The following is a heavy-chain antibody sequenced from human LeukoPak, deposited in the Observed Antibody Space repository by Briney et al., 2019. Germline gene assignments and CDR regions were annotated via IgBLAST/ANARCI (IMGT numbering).Heavy chain of an antibody. J-gene: IGHJ5*02. D-gene: IGHD2-8*02. V-gene: IGHV1-18*01. CDR3: ARDTALIRTPGGPDS. CDR1: GYSFASYG. CDR2: ISAYNGDT. Sequence: ASVKVSCKTSGYSFASYGISWVRQAPGQGLEWMGWISAYNGDTRYAQHLQGRVSLTTDLSTGTAFMELRSLTSDDTALYYCARDTALIRTPGGPDSWGQGTLVTVPS.